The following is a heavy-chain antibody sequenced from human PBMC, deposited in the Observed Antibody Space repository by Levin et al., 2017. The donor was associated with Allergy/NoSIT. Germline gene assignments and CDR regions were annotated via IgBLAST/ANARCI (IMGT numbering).Heavy chain of an antibody. J-gene: IGHJ3*02. V-gene: IGHV4-31*03. D-gene: IGHD5-12*01. CDR2: IYYSGST. CDR1: GGSISSGGYY. CDR3: ARDDSGAFDI. Sequence: PSETLSLTCTVSGGSISSGGYYWSWIRQHPGKGLEWIGYIYYSGSTYYNPSLKSRVTISVDTSKNQFSLKLSSVTAADTAVYYCARDDSGAFDIWGQGTMVTVSS.